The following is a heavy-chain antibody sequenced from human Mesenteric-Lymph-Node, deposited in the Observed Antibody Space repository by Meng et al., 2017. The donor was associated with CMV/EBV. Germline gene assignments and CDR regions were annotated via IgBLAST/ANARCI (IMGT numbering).Heavy chain of an antibody. CDR2: IGTAGDT. J-gene: IGHJ4*02. Sequence: GESLKISCAASGFTFSDYDMHWVRQGTGKGLEWVSVIGTAGDTYYPGSVKGRFTISRENAKNSLYLQMNSLRAGDTAVYYCARDSGENYFDYWGQGTLVTVSS. CDR3: ARDSGENYFDY. D-gene: IGHD3-16*01. V-gene: IGHV3-13*01. CDR1: GFTFSDYD.